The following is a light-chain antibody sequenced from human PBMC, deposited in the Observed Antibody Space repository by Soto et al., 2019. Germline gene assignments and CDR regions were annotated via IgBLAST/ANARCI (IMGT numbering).Light chain of an antibody. CDR1: QSVSSY. CDR3: LQYNGYYRT. J-gene: IGKJ1*01. V-gene: IGKV3D-15*01. Sequence: EILMKQSPATLSVSPGESATLSCRASQSVSSYLAWYQQKPGQAPRLLIYDASNRATGIPARFSGSGSGTEFTLTISSLQSDDFATYYCLQYNGYYRTFGQGTKVDVK. CDR2: DAS.